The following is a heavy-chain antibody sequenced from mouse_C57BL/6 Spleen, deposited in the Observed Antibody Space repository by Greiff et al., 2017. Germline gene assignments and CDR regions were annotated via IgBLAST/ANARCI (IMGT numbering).Heavy chain of an antibody. J-gene: IGHJ4*01. CDR2: INPGGGGT. CDR1: GYAFTSYL. V-gene: IGHV1-54*01. CDR3: AGAGENHAMDY. Sequence: QVQLQQSGAELVRPGTSVKLSCKASGYAFTSYLIEWVKQRPGQGLEWIGVINPGGGGTNYNQKFKGKATLTADKSSSTAYMQLSSLTSEDSAVYICAGAGENHAMDYWGQGTSVTVSS.